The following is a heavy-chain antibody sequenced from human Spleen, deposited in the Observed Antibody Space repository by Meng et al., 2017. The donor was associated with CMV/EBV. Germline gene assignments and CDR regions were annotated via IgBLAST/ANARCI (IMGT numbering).Heavy chain of an antibody. V-gene: IGHV3-23*01. Sequence: GGSLRLSCAASEFAFSIHVMNWVRQAPGEGLEWVSSISGSGGSTYYADSVKGRFTISRDNSKNTLYLQMSSLRAEDTAVYYCARRPKYCSDSSCYYYYAMDVWGQGTTVTVSS. J-gene: IGHJ6*02. D-gene: IGHD2-15*01. CDR1: EFAFSIHV. CDR3: ARRPKYCSDSSCYYYYAMDV. CDR2: ISGSGGST.